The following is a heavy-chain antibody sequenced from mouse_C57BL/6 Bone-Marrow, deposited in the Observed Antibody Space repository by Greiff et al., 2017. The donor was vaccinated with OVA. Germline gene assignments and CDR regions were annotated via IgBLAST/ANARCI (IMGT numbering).Heavy chain of an antibody. J-gene: IGHJ3*01. CDR2: IDPENGDT. CDR3: TTSRQLRLWFAY. Sequence: VQLQQSGAELVRPGASVKLSCTASGFNIKDDYMHWVKQRPEQGLEWIGWIDPENGDTEYASKFQGKATITADTSSNTAYLQLSSLTSEDTAVYYGTTSRQLRLWFAYWGQGTLVTVSA. CDR1: GFNIKDDY. D-gene: IGHD3-2*02. V-gene: IGHV14-4*01.